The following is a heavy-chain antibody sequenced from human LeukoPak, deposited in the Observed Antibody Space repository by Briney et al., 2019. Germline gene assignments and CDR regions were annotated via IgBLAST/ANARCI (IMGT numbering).Heavy chain of an antibody. V-gene: IGHV4-31*03. CDR3: SRDGSSRSLSL. CDR1: GGSISSGGYY. Sequence: SETLSLTCTVSGGSISSGGYYWSWLRQHPGKGLEWIVYIRYSESTYYNPSLKSRVSISVYPSENQFSLTLSSVTAADTAVYFCSRDGSSRSLSLWGQGTLVTVSS. J-gene: IGHJ4*02. D-gene: IGHD3-10*01. CDR2: IRYSEST.